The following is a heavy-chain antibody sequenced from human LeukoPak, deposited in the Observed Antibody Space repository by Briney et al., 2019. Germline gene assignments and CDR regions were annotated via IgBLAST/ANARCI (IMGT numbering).Heavy chain of an antibody. Sequence: SETLSLTCNVSGGSIGRRNYYWGWIRQPPGKGLEWIGCVYYSGTTHYNSSLKSRVSISVDTSKNHFSLKLNSVTAADTAMYYCASHLRYSSGWYNWFDPWGQGTPVTVST. D-gene: IGHD6-19*01. CDR1: GGSIGRRNYY. J-gene: IGHJ5*02. V-gene: IGHV4-39*02. CDR3: ASHLRYSSGWYNWFDP. CDR2: VYYSGTT.